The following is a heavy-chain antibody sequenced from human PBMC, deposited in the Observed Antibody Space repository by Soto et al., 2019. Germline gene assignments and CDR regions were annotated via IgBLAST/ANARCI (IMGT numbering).Heavy chain of an antibody. J-gene: IGHJ4*02. D-gene: IGHD6-13*01. CDR1: GFTFSSYS. Sequence: EVQLVESGGGLVQPGGSLRLSCAASGFTFSSYSMNWVRQAPGKGLEWVSYISSSSSTIYYADSVKGRFTISRDKAKNSLYLQMNSLRAENTAVYYCARSYSSSWGEEFDYCGQGTLVTVSS. CDR2: ISSSSSTI. CDR3: ARSYSSSWGEEFDY. V-gene: IGHV3-48*01.